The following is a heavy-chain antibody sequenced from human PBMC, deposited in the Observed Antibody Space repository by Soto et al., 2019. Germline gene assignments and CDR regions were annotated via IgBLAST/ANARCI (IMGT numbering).Heavy chain of an antibody. Sequence: EVQLVESGGGLVKPGGSLRLSCAASGFTFSSYSMNWVRQAPGKGLEWVSSIISSSSYIYYADSVKGRFTISRDNAKNSLYMQMNILRAEDTAVYYCARGMRGGYDYQDYWGQGPLVTVSS. CDR1: GFTFSSYS. D-gene: IGHD5-12*01. J-gene: IGHJ4*02. CDR3: ARGMRGGYDYQDY. V-gene: IGHV3-21*01. CDR2: IISSSSYI.